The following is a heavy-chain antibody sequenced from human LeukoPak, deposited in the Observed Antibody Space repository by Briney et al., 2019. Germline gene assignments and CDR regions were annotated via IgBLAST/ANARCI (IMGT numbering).Heavy chain of an antibody. Sequence: PSETLSLTCTVSGGSISSSSYYWGWIRQPPGKGLEWIGSIYYSGSTYYNPSLKSRVTISVDTSKNQFSLKLSSVTAADTAVYYCARSRDGYPFDYWGQGTLVTVSS. CDR1: GGSISSSSYY. CDR2: IYYSGST. D-gene: IGHD5-24*01. V-gene: IGHV4-39*07. CDR3: ARSRDGYPFDY. J-gene: IGHJ4*02.